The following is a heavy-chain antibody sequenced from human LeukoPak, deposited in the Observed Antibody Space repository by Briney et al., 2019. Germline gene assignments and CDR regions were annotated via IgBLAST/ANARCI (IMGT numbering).Heavy chain of an antibody. Sequence: GGSLRLSCAASGFTFSSYAMSWVRQAPGKGLEWVSAISGSGGSTYYADSVKGRFPIFRANSKNTLYLQMNSRRAEDTAVYYFAKQRGTAMVGYYFAYWGQGTLVTVSP. V-gene: IGHV3-23*01. D-gene: IGHD5-18*01. CDR3: AKQRGTAMVGYYFAY. CDR1: GFTFSSYA. CDR2: ISGSGGST. J-gene: IGHJ4*02.